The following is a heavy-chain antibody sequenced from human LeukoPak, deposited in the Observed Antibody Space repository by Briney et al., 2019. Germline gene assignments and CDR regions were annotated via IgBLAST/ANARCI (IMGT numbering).Heavy chain of an antibody. Sequence: KVGESLKISCKGSGYSFTYYWIGWVRQMPGKGLEWMGIIYPGDSDTRYRPAFQGQVTISVDKSISTAYLQWSSLKASDTAMYYCARQDGNSKYYFGYWGQGTLVTVSS. D-gene: IGHD1-1*01. J-gene: IGHJ4*02. CDR1: GYSFTYYW. V-gene: IGHV5-51*01. CDR2: IYPGDSDT. CDR3: ARQDGNSKYYFGY.